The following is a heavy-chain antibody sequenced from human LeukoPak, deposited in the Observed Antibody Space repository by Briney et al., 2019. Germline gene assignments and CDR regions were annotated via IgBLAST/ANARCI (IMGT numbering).Heavy chain of an antibody. V-gene: IGHV3-33*06. Sequence: GGSLRLSRAASGFTFSSYGMHWVCQAPGKGLEWVAVIWYDGSNKYYADSVKGRFTISRDNSKNTLYLQMNSLRAEDTAVYYCAKDKMATITGWFDPWGQGTLVIVSS. CDR2: IWYDGSNK. D-gene: IGHD5-24*01. CDR1: GFTFSSYG. CDR3: AKDKMATITGWFDP. J-gene: IGHJ5*02.